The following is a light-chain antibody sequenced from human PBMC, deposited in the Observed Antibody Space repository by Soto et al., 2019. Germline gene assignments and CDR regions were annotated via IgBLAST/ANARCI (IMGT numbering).Light chain of an antibody. CDR1: SSDVGGYNF. CDR2: DVS. CDR3: NSYTSTSTSYV. V-gene: IGLV2-14*03. Sequence: QSALPQPASVSGSPGQSITISCTGTSSDVGGYNFVSWYQQHPGKAPKLSIYDVSDRPSGVSIRFSGSKSGNTASLTISGLQAEDEADYYCNSYTSTSTSYVFGSGTKVTVL. J-gene: IGLJ1*01.